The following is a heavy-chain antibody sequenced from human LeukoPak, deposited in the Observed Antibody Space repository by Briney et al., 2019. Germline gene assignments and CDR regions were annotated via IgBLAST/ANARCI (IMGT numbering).Heavy chain of an antibody. J-gene: IGHJ5*02. CDR2: ISDSGGTT. Sequence: PGGSLRLSCAASGFTFSSYAMSWVRHAPGEGLEWVSAISDSGGTTYYADSVKGRFTLSRDNSKNTLYLQMNSLRGEDTAVYYCAKLTRGYCSSTACPNWFDPWGQGTLVTVSS. D-gene: IGHD2-2*01. CDR3: AKLTRGYCSSTACPNWFDP. CDR1: GFTFSSYA. V-gene: IGHV3-23*01.